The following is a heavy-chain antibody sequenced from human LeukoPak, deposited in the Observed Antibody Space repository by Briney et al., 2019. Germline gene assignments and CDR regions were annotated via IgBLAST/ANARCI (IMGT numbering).Heavy chain of an antibody. J-gene: IGHJ4*01. V-gene: IGHV1-18*01. CDR1: GYTFISYG. Sequence: ASVKVSCKASGYTFISYGISWVRQAPGQGLEWMGWVSGHNGDTNYAQKVQGRVTMTTDTSTSTAYMELRSLRSDDTAVYYCARRAGALNPFDYWGHGTLVTVSS. CDR3: ARRAGALNPFDY. D-gene: IGHD1-14*01. CDR2: VSGHNGDT.